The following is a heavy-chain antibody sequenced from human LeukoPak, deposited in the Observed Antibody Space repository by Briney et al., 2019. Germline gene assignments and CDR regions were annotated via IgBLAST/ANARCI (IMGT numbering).Heavy chain of an antibody. D-gene: IGHD3-3*01. CDR2: IYYSGST. CDR3: ARASPGYDFWSGYNPSQYFDY. Sequence: PSETLSLTCTVSGGSISSGGYYWSWIRQHPGKGLEWIGYIYYSGSTYYNPSLKSRVTISVDTSKNQFSLKLSSVTAADTAVYYCARASPGYDFWSGYNPSQYFDYWGQGTLVTVSS. V-gene: IGHV4-31*03. CDR1: GGSISSGGYY. J-gene: IGHJ4*02.